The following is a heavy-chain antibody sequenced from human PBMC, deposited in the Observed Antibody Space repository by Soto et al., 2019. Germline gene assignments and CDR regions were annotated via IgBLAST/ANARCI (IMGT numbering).Heavy chain of an antibody. V-gene: IGHV1-69*13. D-gene: IGHD3-10*01. Sequence: ASVKVSCKASGGTFSSYAISWVRQAPGQGLEWMGGIIPIFGTANYAQKFQGRVTITADESTSTAYMELSSLRSEDTAVYYCASAPSSGSRFYYYGMDVWGQGTAVTVSS. CDR1: GGTFSSYA. CDR2: IIPIFGTA. CDR3: ASAPSSGSRFYYYGMDV. J-gene: IGHJ6*02.